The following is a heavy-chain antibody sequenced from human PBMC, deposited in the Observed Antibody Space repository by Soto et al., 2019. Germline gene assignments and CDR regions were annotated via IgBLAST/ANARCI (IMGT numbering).Heavy chain of an antibody. Sequence: QVQLVQSGAEVKKPGSSVKVSCKASGGTFSSYTISWVRQAPGQGLEWMGRIIPILGIANYAQKFQGRVTITADKSTSTAYMELSSLRSEDTAVYYCARVTTVTTDGAFDIWGQGTMVTVSS. CDR1: GGTFSSYT. D-gene: IGHD4-17*01. CDR2: IIPILGIA. V-gene: IGHV1-69*02. J-gene: IGHJ3*02. CDR3: ARVTTVTTDGAFDI.